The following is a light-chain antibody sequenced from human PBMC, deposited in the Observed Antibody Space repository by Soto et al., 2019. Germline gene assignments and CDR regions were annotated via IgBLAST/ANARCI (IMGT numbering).Light chain of an antibody. Sequence: ILLTQSPGTLSLSPGQRATLSCRASQSVSSNLAWYQQKPGQAPRLLIYGVSTRATDIPARLSGSGSGTEFTLTISSLQSEDFAVYHCQQYNNWPPTWTFGQGTKVDIK. CDR3: QQYNNWPPTWT. CDR1: QSVSSN. CDR2: GVS. J-gene: IGKJ1*01. V-gene: IGKV3-15*01.